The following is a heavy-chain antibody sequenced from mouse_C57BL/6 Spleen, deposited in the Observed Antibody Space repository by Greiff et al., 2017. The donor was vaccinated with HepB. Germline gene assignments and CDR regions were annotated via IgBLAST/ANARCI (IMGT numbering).Heavy chain of an antibody. D-gene: IGHD1-1*01. CDR1: GYTFTSYW. V-gene: IGHV1-69*01. J-gene: IGHJ2*01. Sequence: VQLQQSGAELVMPGASVKLSCKASGYTFTSYWMHWVKQRPGQGLEWIGEIDPSDSYTNYHQKFKGKSTLTVDKSSSTAYLQLSSLTSEDSAVYYWARAFYYGSSYYFDYWGQGTTLTVSS. CDR2: IDPSDSYT. CDR3: ARAFYYGSSYYFDY.